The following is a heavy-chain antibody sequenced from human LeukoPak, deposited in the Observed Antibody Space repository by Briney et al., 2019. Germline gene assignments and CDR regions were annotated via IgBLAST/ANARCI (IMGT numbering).Heavy chain of an antibody. V-gene: IGHV4-4*07. CDR1: GGSISSYY. D-gene: IGHD6-19*01. CDR2: IYTSGST. J-gene: IGHJ3*02. CDR3: ARDNRVRYSSGPDT. Sequence: SSETLSLTCTVSGGSISSYYWSWIRQPAGKGLEWIGRIYTSGSTNYNPSLKSRVTMSVDTSKNQFSLKLSSVTAADTAVYYCARDNRVRYSSGPDTWGQGTMVTVSS.